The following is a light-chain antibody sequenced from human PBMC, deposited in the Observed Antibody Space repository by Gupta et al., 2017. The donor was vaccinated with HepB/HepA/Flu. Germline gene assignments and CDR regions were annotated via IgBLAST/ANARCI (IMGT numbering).Light chain of an antibody. Sequence: SYELTQPPSVSVSPGQTASITCSGGKLGDKYACWYQQKPGQSPVVVIYQDNRRPAGIPGRFSGSNSGNTATLTISGTQAMEEADYYCQAGDSSTPWVFGGGTKLTVL. CDR1: KLGDKY. V-gene: IGLV3-1*01. J-gene: IGLJ3*02. CDR3: QAGDSSTPWV. CDR2: QDN.